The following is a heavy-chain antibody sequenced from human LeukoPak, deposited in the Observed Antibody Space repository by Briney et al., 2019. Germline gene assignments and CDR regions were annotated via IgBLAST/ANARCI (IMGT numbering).Heavy chain of an antibody. V-gene: IGHV3-9*01. D-gene: IGHD3-22*01. Sequence: GRSLRLSCAASGFTFDDYAMHWVRQAPGKGLEWVSGISWNSGSIGYADSVKGRFTISRDNAKNSLYLQMNSLGAEDTALYYCAKDSKGSYYYDSSGYYSHYYYGMDVWGQGTTVTVSS. CDR3: AKDSKGSYYYDSSGYYSHYYYGMDV. CDR1: GFTFDDYA. J-gene: IGHJ6*02. CDR2: ISWNSGSI.